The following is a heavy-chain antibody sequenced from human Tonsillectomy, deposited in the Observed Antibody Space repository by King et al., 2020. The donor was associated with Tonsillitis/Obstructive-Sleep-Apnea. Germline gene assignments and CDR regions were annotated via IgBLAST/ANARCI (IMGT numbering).Heavy chain of an antibody. Sequence: TLQESGPALVKPTQTLTLTCTFSGFSLSTSGVVVGWIRQPPGKALEWLALIYWDDDKRYSPSLKSRLTITKDTSKDQVVLTMTNMDPVDTATYYCAHVVNDFWSGSPHYFDYWGQGTLVTVSS. J-gene: IGHJ4*02. CDR2: IYWDDDK. D-gene: IGHD3-3*01. V-gene: IGHV2-5*02. CDR3: AHVVNDFWSGSPHYFDY. CDR1: GFSLSTSGVV.